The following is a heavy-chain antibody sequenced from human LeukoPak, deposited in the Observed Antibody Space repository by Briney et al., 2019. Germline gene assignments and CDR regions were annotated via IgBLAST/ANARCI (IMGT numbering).Heavy chain of an antibody. Sequence: QPGGSLRLSCAASGFTFSSYAMSWVRQAPGKGLEWVSAISGSGGSTYYADSVKGRFTISRDNSKNTLYLQMNSLRAEDTAVYYCAKDTVQLYYYDSSGPTFDPWGQGTLVTVSP. V-gene: IGHV3-23*01. D-gene: IGHD3-22*01. CDR2: ISGSGGST. CDR1: GFTFSSYA. J-gene: IGHJ5*02. CDR3: AKDTVQLYYYDSSGPTFDP.